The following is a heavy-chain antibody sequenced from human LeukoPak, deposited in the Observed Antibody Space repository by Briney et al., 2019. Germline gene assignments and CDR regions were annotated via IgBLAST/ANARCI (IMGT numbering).Heavy chain of an antibody. J-gene: IGHJ5*02. V-gene: IGHV3-74*01. CDR3: ARDPRNVGLAP. D-gene: IGHD2-15*01. Sequence: GGSLRLSGVASGFSLSGYWMYWVRQAPGKGLMYISRNNGDGSTTNYADVVKGRFTMSRDNVRNTLYLQMNSLRVEDTAVYYCARDPRNVGLAPWGQGTLVTVSS. CDR2: NNGDGSTT. CDR1: GFSLSGYW.